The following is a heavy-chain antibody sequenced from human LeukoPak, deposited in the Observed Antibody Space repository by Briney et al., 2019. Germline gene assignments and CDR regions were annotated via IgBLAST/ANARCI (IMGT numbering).Heavy chain of an antibody. CDR3: ARDSVGATYFDY. CDR1: GYTFTSYY. V-gene: IGHV1-46*01. CDR2: INPSGGST. J-gene: IGHJ4*02. Sequence: ASVKVSCKASGYTFTSYYMHWVRQAPGQRLEWMGIINPSGGSTSYAQKFQGGVTMTRDTSTSTVYMELSSLRSEDTAVYYCARDSVGATYFDYWGQGTLVTVSS. D-gene: IGHD1-26*01.